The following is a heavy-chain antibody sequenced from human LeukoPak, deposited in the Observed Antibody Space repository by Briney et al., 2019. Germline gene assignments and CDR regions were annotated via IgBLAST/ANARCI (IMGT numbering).Heavy chain of an antibody. CDR3: ARSSSYYWLWFDP. Sequence: PSETLSLTGTVSGGSISSYYWSWIRQPPGKGLEWIGYIYYSGSTNYNPSLKSRVTISVDTSKNQFSLKLTSVTAADTAVYYCARSSSYYWLWFDPWGQGTLVTVSS. V-gene: IGHV4-59*01. D-gene: IGHD6-13*01. J-gene: IGHJ5*02. CDR2: IYYSGST. CDR1: GGSISSYY.